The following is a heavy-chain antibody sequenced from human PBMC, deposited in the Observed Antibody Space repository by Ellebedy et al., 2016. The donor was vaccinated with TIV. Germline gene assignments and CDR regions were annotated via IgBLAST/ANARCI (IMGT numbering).Heavy chain of an antibody. CDR3: AKAPTAIFAHFYYYYYYMDV. Sequence: GGSLRLXCAASGFTFSSYAMSWVRQAPGRRLEWVSAISGSGGSTHYVDSVRGRFTIPRDNSKNTLYLQMTSLRAEDTAVYYCAKAPTAIFAHFYYYYYYMDVWGKGTTVTVSS. J-gene: IGHJ6*03. D-gene: IGHD2-21*02. V-gene: IGHV3-23*01. CDR1: GFTFSSYA. CDR2: ISGSGGST.